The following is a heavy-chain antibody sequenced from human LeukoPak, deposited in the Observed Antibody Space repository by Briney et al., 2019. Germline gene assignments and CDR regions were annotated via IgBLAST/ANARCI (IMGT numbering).Heavy chain of an antibody. CDR2: INPNSGGT. V-gene: IGHV1-2*02. D-gene: IGHD3-9*01. Sequence: ASVKVSCKASGYTFTGYYMHWVRQAPGQGLEWMGWINPNSGGTNYAQKFQGRVTMTRDTSISTAYMELSRLRSDDTAVYYCARNYDILTGYSGFDYWGQGTLVTVSS. CDR3: ARNYDILTGYSGFDY. J-gene: IGHJ4*02. CDR1: GYTFTGYY.